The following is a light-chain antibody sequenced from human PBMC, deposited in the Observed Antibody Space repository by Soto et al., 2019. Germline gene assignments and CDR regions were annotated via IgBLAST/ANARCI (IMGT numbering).Light chain of an antibody. CDR2: GAS. V-gene: IGKV3-15*01. CDR3: QQYDEWPLT. J-gene: IGKJ5*01. CDR1: QSVSSY. Sequence: EIVLTQSPATLSLSPGERATLSCRASQSVSSYLAWYQQKPGQAPRLLIYGASARALGIPDRFSGSGSGTKFSFTVTSLQSEDFSVDYCQQYDEWPLTFGQGTRLEIK.